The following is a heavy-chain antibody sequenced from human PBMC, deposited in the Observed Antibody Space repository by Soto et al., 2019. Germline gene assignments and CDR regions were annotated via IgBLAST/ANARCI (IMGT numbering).Heavy chain of an antibody. V-gene: IGHV4-59*01. Sequence: SETLSLTCTVSGGSIIGYYWSRIRQPPGKVLQLIGNIHYSGSTDYNPSLKSRVTISVVSPRNQVSLKLSSVPAADAAVYYCTRVAGCYGGYPNFDYWGQGAVIT. J-gene: IGHJ4*02. CDR2: IHYSGST. D-gene: IGHD4-17*01. CDR3: TRVAGCYGGYPNFDY. CDR1: GGSIIGYY.